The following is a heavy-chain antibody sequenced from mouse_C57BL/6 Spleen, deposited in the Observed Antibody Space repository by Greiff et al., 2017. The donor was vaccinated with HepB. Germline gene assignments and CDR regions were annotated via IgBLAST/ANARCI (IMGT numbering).Heavy chain of an antibody. CDR3: AREGIGTTVVEGY. CDR2: IYPGDGDT. J-gene: IGHJ2*01. D-gene: IGHD1-1*01. V-gene: IGHV1-80*01. Sequence: VQLQQSGAELVKPGASVKISCKASGYAFSSYWMNWVKQRPGKGLEWIGQIYPGDGDTNYNGKFKGKATLTADKSSSTAYMQLSSLTSEDSAVYFCAREGIGTTVVEGYWGQSTTLTVSS. CDR1: GYAFSSYW.